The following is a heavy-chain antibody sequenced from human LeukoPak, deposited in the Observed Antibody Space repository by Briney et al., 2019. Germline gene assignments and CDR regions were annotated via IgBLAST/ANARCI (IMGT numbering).Heavy chain of an antibody. CDR3: AKDALWEYCSSTSCYEEYYFDY. V-gene: IGHV3-53*01. Sequence: GGSLRLSCAASGFAVSSNYMSWVRQAPGKGLEWVSVIYSGGSTYYADSVKGRFTISRDNSKNTLYLQMNSLRAEDTAVYYCAKDALWEYCSSTSCYEEYYFDYWGQGTLVTVSS. CDR1: GFAVSSNY. J-gene: IGHJ4*02. D-gene: IGHD2-2*01. CDR2: IYSGGST.